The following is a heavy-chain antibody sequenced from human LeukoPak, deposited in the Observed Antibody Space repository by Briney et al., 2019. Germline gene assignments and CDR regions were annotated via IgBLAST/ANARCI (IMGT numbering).Heavy chain of an antibody. Sequence: GASVKVSCKASGYTFTINGITWVRQAPGQGLEWVGWISCNNGDTRYAQKFQGRVTVTTDTSTSTAYMELRSLRSDDTAVYYCARDGGTAGYSSGSDYWGQGTLVTVSS. CDR3: ARDGGTAGYSSGSDY. J-gene: IGHJ4*02. D-gene: IGHD5-18*01. CDR2: ISCNNGDT. CDR1: GYTFTING. V-gene: IGHV1-18*01.